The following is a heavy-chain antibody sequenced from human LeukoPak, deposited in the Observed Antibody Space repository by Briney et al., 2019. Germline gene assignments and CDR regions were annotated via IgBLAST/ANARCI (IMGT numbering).Heavy chain of an antibody. Sequence: SETLSLTCAVSGGSINSHYWGWIGQPPGKGLKWMGDIYYTGKINYIPSLKSRVTITLETSKEHLSLNLTSVLAADTAIYYCVRRDTGWNYFDYWGQGILVTVSS. CDR1: GGSINSHY. CDR2: IYYTGKI. D-gene: IGHD6-19*01. V-gene: IGHV4-59*08. J-gene: IGHJ4*02. CDR3: VRRDTGWNYFDY.